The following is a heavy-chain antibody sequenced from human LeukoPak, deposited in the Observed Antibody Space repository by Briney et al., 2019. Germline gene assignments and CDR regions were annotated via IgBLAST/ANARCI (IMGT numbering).Heavy chain of an antibody. CDR2: ISNSGGDT. D-gene: IGHD3-22*01. CDR3: ARGGFYYDSSAYA. J-gene: IGHJ5*02. CDR1: GFTFNTYV. V-gene: IGHV3-23*01. Sequence: TGGSLRLSCVASGFTFNTYVMSWVRQAPGKGLEWVSAISNSGGDTYYADSVKGRFAISRDNSKNTVHLQMNSLRPEDTALYYCARGGFYYDSSAYAWGQGTLVTVSS.